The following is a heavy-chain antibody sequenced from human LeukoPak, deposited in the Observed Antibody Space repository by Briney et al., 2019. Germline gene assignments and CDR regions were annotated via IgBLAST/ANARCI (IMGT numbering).Heavy chain of an antibody. D-gene: IGHD1-26*01. J-gene: IGHJ5*01. V-gene: IGHV1-2*02. CDR3: ARASGSYWWFDS. Sequence: ASVKVSCKASGYSFTSHYMHWVRQAPGRGLEWMGWINPKSGGTNYAQKFQGRVTMTRDTSISTVYMELSRLRSDDTAVYYCARASGSYWWFDSWGQGTLVTVSS. CDR2: INPKSGGT. CDR1: GYSFTSHY.